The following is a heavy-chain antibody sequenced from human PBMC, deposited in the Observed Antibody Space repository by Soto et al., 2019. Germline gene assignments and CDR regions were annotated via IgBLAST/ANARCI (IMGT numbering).Heavy chain of an antibody. Sequence: GGSLRLSCTVSGFAFRHNYLTWVRQAPGKGLEWVSYIGTRGSTIYYADSVKGRFTISRDNAKSSLFLQMNSLRAEDTAVYYCAGRYCTNGVCHLGLSDYWGQGTLVTVSS. CDR3: AGRYCTNGVCHLGLSDY. V-gene: IGHV3-11*04. CDR2: IGTRGSTI. D-gene: IGHD2-8*01. J-gene: IGHJ4*02. CDR1: GFAFRHNY.